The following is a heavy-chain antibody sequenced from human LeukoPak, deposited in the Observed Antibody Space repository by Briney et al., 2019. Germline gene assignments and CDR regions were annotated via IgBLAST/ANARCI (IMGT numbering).Heavy chain of an antibody. CDR2: INEDGSGK. D-gene: IGHD2/OR15-2a*01. J-gene: IGHJ3*02. Sequence: PGGSLRLSCAASGFTLSSYWMSWVRQAPGKGLEWVGNINEDGSGKSYVDSVKGRFSISRDNAKNSLYLQMNSLRAEDTAVYYCARDGRIGATKAFDIWGQGTMVTVSS. CDR3: ARDGRIGATKAFDI. CDR1: GFTLSSYW. V-gene: IGHV3-7*01.